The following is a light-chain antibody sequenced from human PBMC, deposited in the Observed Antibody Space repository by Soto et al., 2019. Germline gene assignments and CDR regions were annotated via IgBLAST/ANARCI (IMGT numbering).Light chain of an antibody. V-gene: IGLV2-23*01. CDR1: SYNL. CDR2: EGS. J-gene: IGLJ2*01. Sequence: QSALTQPASVSGSPGQSITISCTSYNLVSWYQHHPGKAPKLMIYEGSNMTSGVSDRVFGSKSGNTASLTISGAQAEAEAYYYCSSYAGAVVFGGGTKLTVL. CDR3: SSYAGAVV.